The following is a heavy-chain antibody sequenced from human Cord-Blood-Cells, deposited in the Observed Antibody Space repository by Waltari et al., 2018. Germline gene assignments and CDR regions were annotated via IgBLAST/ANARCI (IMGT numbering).Heavy chain of an antibody. Sequence: QLQLQESGPGLVKPSETLSLTCTVSGGSISSSSYYWGWIRKSPGKGLEWIGSIWYSGSTYYSRSLKSRVTRSVDTSTNQFSRNLSSVTAADTAVYYCARQKTGYSSSWGGYYFDYWGQGTLVTVSS. CDR1: GGSISSSSYY. V-gene: IGHV4-39*01. J-gene: IGHJ4*02. D-gene: IGHD6-13*01. CDR2: IWYSGST. CDR3: ARQKTGYSSSWGGYYFDY.